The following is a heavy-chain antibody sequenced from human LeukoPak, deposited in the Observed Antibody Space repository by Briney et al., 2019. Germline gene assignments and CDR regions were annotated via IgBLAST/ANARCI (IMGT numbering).Heavy chain of an antibody. Sequence: GGSLRLSCAASGFTFSSYSMNWVRQAPGKGLEWVSSISSSSSYIYYADSVKGRFTNSRDNAKNSLYLQMNSLRAEDTAVYYCARGRYSGYDRGYYFDYWGQGTLVTVSS. J-gene: IGHJ4*02. D-gene: IGHD5-12*01. CDR3: ARGRYSGYDRGYYFDY. CDR2: ISSSSSYI. CDR1: GFTFSSYS. V-gene: IGHV3-21*01.